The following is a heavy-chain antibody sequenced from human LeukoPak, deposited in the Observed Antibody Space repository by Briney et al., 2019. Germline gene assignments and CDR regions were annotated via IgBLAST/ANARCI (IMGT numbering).Heavy chain of an antibody. CDR3: GRDQYRAFDI. Sequence: SETLSLTCTVSGDAISSYYWSWIRQPPGKGLEWIGYIYHSGSINYNPSLKSRVTISVDTSNNQFSLKLSSVTAADTAVYYCGRDQYRAFDIRGQGTMVTVSS. V-gene: IGHV4-59*01. CDR2: IYHSGSI. D-gene: IGHD1-14*01. CDR1: GDAISSYY. J-gene: IGHJ3*02.